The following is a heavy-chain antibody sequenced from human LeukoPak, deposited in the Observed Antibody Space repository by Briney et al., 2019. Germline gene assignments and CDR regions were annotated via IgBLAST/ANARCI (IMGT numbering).Heavy chain of an antibody. Sequence: GGSLRLSCAASGFTFSNYGMSWVRQAPGKGLEWVSAISDSGGSTYYADSVKGRFTISRDNSKNTLYMQMNSLRAEDTAVYHCASEGFSSSWYNDYWGQGTLVAVSS. J-gene: IGHJ4*02. V-gene: IGHV3-23*01. D-gene: IGHD6-13*01. CDR2: ISDSGGST. CDR3: ASEGFSSSWYNDY. CDR1: GFTFSNYG.